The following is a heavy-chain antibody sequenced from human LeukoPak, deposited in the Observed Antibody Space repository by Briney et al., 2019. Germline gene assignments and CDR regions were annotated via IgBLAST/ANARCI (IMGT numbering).Heavy chain of an antibody. D-gene: IGHD6-19*01. V-gene: IGHV4-59*12. Sequence: SETLSLTCTVSGGSISSYYWSWLRQPPGKGLEWIGYIYYSGSTNYNPSLKSRVTISVDTSKNQFSLKLSSVTAADTAVYYCARDPSGSGRGAFDIWGQGTMVTVSS. CDR3: ARDPSGSGRGAFDI. CDR2: IYYSGST. CDR1: GGSISSYY. J-gene: IGHJ3*02.